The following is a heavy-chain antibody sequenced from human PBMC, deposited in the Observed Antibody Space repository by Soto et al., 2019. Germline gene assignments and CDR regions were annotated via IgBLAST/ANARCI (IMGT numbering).Heavy chain of an antibody. V-gene: IGHV1-46*01. CDR2: INPSGGST. D-gene: IGHD2-15*01. CDR3: ARSYCSGGSCYGWFDP. CDR1: GYTFTSYY. J-gene: IGHJ5*02. Sequence: VSVKVSCKASGYTFTSYYMHWVRQAPGQGLEWMGIINPSGGSTSYAQKFQGRVTMTRDTSTSTVYMELSSLRSEDTAVYYCARSYCSGGSCYGWFDPWGQGTLVTVSS.